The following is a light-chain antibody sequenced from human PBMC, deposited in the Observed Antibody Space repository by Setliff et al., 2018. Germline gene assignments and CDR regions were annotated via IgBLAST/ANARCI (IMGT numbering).Light chain of an antibody. Sequence: QSVLAQPASVSGSPGQSIAVSCTGSGSDVGAYKFVSWYQQPPGTAPKLIIYEVSHRPSGVSDRFSGSKSGTTASLTISGLRAEDEADYFCSSFTSTTTFYVFGPGTKVTVL. CDR3: SSFTSTTTFYV. CDR1: GSDVGAYKF. CDR2: EVS. J-gene: IGLJ1*01. V-gene: IGLV2-14*01.